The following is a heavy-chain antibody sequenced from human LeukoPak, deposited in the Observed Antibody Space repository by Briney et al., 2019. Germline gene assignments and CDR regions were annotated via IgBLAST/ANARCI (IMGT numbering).Heavy chain of an antibody. D-gene: IGHD5-18*01. CDR2: LRRDGSDK. V-gene: IGHV3-30*02. CDR3: AKDHSQNFDY. J-gene: IGHJ4*02. Sequence: GGSLGLSCAASGFTFSNYGMHWVRQAPGKGLEWVAFLRRDGSDKYYADSVEGRFTISRDNSKNTVYLQMNSLRPEDTAVYYCAKDHSQNFDYWGQGTLVTVSS. CDR1: GFTFSNYG.